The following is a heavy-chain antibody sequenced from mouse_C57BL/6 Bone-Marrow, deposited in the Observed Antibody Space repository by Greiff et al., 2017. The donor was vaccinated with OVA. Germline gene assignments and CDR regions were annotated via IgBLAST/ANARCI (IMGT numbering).Heavy chain of an antibody. J-gene: IGHJ2*01. D-gene: IGHD1-1*01. CDR2: IDPSDSYT. CDR1: GYTFTSYW. V-gene: IGHV1-69*01. Sequence: QVQLQQPGAELVMPGASVKLSCKASGYTFTSYWMHWVKQRPGQGLEWIGEIDPSDSYTNYNQKFKGKSTLTVDKSSSTAYMQLSSLTSEDSAVYYCARERNYYGGFDYWGQGTTLTVSS. CDR3: ARERNYYGGFDY.